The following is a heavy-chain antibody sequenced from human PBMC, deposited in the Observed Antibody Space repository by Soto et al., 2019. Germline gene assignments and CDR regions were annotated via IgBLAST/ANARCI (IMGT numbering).Heavy chain of an antibody. CDR3: AHSLPHCTRTSCQPYYYGMDV. D-gene: IGHD2-2*01. CDR2: IYWNDDK. Sequence: SGPTLVNPTQTLTLTCTFSGFSLSTSGVGVGWIRQPPGKALEWLALIYWNDDKIYSPSLKSRLTITKDTSKKQVVLTMTNMDPVDTATYYCAHSLPHCTRTSCQPYYYGMDVWGQGTTVTVSS. CDR1: GFSLSTSGVG. V-gene: IGHV2-5*01. J-gene: IGHJ6*02.